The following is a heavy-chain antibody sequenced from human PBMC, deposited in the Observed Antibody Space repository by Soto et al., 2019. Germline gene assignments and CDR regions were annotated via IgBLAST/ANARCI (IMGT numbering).Heavy chain of an antibody. CDR3: ARLRPSVGVDY. D-gene: IGHD2-15*01. CDR2: IYYSGSS. CDR1: GGSISNYY. Sequence: SETLSLTCTVSGGSISNYYWNWIRQPPGKGLEWIGYIYYSGSSNYNPSLKSRVTISVDTSKNQFSLKLTSVTAADTAVYYCARLRPSVGVDYWGQGTLVTVSS. J-gene: IGHJ4*02. V-gene: IGHV4-59*08.